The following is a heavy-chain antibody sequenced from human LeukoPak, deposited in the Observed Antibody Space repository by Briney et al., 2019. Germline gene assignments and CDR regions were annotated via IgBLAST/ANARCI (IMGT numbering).Heavy chain of an antibody. V-gene: IGHV4-31*03. D-gene: IGHD5-18*01. CDR2: IYYSGST. CDR1: GGSISSGGYY. J-gene: IGHJ4*02. Sequence: SETLSLTCTVSGGSISSGGYYWSWIRQHPGKGLEWIGYIYYSGSTYYNPSLKSRVTISVDTSKNQFSLKLSSVTAADMAVYYCARGRRGVRQLLNQNYFDYWGQGTLVTVSS. CDR3: ARGRRGVRQLLNQNYFDY.